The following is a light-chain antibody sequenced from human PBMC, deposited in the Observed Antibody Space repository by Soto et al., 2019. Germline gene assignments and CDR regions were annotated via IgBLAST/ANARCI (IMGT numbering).Light chain of an antibody. V-gene: IGKV1-5*01. Sequence: DIQMTHSPSTLSASVGDRVTITCRASQSISSWLAWYQQKPGKAPKLLIYDASSLESGVPSRFSSSGSGTEFTITISSLQPDDFAPYYCQQYNSYQWTFGQGTKLEIK. CDR3: QQYNSYQWT. J-gene: IGKJ1*01. CDR1: QSISSW. CDR2: DAS.